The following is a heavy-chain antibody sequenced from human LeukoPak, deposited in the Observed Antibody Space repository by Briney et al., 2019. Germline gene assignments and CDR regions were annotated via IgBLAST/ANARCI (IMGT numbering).Heavy chain of an antibody. V-gene: IGHV4-59*01. CDR1: GDSISSYH. CDR2: ISYSGST. Sequence: PSETLSLTCTVSGDSISSYHWSWIRQPPGKGLEWIGYISYSGSTNYNPSLKSRVTMSVDTSKNQFSLKLSSVTAADTAVYYRARVGRGDHTWGSYYFDHWGQGTLVTVSS. J-gene: IGHJ4*02. CDR3: ARVGRGDHTWGSYYFDH. D-gene: IGHD3-16*01.